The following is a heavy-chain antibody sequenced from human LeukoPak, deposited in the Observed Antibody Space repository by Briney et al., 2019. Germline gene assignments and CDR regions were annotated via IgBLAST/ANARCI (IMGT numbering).Heavy chain of an antibody. CDR1: GYTFTGFY. V-gene: IGHV1-2*02. J-gene: IGHJ4*02. CDR2: INPNSGGT. CDR3: ARDPGYSSPRGDY. Sequence: ASVKVSCTASGYTFTGFYIHWVRQAPGQGLEWMGWINPNSGGTNYAQKFQGRVTMTRDTSISTAYMELSRLRSDDTAVYYCARDPGYSSPRGDYWGQGTLVTVSS. D-gene: IGHD5-18*01.